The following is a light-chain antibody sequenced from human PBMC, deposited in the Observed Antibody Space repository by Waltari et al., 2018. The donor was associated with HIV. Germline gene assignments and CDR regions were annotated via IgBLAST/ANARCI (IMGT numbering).Light chain of an antibody. CDR3: QQYNSYPRT. CDR1: QSISSW. CDR2: QAS. Sequence: DIQMIQSPSTLSASVGDRVTITCRASQSISSWLAWYQQKPGKAPKLLRSQASNLGSGVPSRFSGSGSGTEFTLTISSLQPDDFAAYYCQQYNSYPRTFGQGTKVEIK. J-gene: IGKJ1*01. V-gene: IGKV1-5*03.